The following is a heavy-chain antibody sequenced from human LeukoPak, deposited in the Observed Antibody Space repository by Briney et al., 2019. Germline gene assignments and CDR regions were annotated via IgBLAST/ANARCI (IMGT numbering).Heavy chain of an antibody. Sequence: PGESLKISCKGSGYSFTSYWIGWVRQMPGKGLEWMGIIYPGDSDTRYSPSFQSQVTISADKSISTAYLQWSSLKASDTAMYYCARLLMVRGVISWFDPWGQGTLVTVSS. CDR1: GYSFTSYW. J-gene: IGHJ5*02. D-gene: IGHD3-10*01. CDR2: IYPGDSDT. V-gene: IGHV5-51*01. CDR3: ARLLMVRGVISWFDP.